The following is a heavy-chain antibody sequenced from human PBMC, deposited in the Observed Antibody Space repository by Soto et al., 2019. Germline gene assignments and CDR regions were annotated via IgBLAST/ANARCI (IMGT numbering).Heavy chain of an antibody. CDR3: AIPPRRGDFWRGQRGMDV. D-gene: IGHD3-3*01. J-gene: IGHJ6*02. CDR2: ISGSGGST. V-gene: IGHV3-23*01. CDR1: GFTFSSYA. Sequence: GGSLRLSCAASGFTFSSYAMSWVRQAPGKGLEWVSAISGSGGSTYYADSVKGRFTISRDNTKNTLYLQMNSLRAEDTAVYYCAIPPRRGDFWRGQRGMDVWGQGTMVTVSS.